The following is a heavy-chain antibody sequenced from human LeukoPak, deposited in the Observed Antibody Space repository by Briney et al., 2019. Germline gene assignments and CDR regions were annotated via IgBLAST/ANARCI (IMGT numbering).Heavy chain of an antibody. J-gene: IGHJ4*02. D-gene: IGHD1-26*01. CDR3: ARDIREVGESHYFDY. V-gene: IGHV4-59*01. CDR2: IHSSGST. CDR1: GFTITTYY. Sequence: SETLSLTCTVSGFTITTYYWSWIRQSPGNGLEWIGLIHSSGSTTYNPSLKSRVTISVDTSKNQFSLHLSSVTAADTAVYYCARDIREVGESHYFDYWGQGTLVTVTS.